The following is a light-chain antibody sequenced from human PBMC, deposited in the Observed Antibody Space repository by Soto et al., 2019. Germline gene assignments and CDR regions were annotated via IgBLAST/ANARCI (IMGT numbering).Light chain of an antibody. CDR1: QSISSW. Sequence: DIQMTQSPSTLSASVGDRVTITCRASQSISSWLAWYQQKPGKAPKLLIYKASSLESGVPSRFSGSGSGTEFTLTISSLQPDDFATYYYQQYNSYSWTFGQGTQGEIK. CDR2: KAS. V-gene: IGKV1-5*03. J-gene: IGKJ1*01. CDR3: QQYNSYSWT.